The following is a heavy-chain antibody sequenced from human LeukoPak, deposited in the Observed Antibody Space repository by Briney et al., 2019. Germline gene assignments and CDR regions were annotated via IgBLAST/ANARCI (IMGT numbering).Heavy chain of an antibody. CDR1: GYTGSSSY. CDR3: ARDGGIVGATNY. Sequence: GGSLRLSCAASGYTGSSSYMSWVRQAPGKGLEWVSVIYSGGRTYHADSVKGRFTISRDNSKNTLYLQMNSLRADDTAVYYCARDGGIVGATNYWGQGTLVTVSS. J-gene: IGHJ4*02. V-gene: IGHV3-53*01. D-gene: IGHD1-26*01. CDR2: IYSGGRT.